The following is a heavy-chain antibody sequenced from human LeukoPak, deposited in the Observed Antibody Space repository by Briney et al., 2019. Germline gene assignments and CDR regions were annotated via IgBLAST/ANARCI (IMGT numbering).Heavy chain of an antibody. CDR2: ISSSSSYI. CDR1: GFTFSSYS. CDR3: ARGHYDILTGYRYYYGLDV. V-gene: IGHV3-21*01. Sequence: GGSLRLSCAASGFTFSSYSMNWVRQAPGKGLEWVSSISSSSSYIYYADSVKGRFTISRDNAKNSLCLQMNSLRAEDTAVYYCARGHYDILTGYRYYYGLDVWGQGTTVTVSS. J-gene: IGHJ6*02. D-gene: IGHD3-9*01.